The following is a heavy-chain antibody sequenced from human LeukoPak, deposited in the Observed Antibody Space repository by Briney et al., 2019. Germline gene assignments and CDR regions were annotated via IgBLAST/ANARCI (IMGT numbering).Heavy chain of an antibody. V-gene: IGHV3-74*01. CDR2: VDHDGSGT. Sequence: PGGSLRLSCVASGFRFTSYWMHWVRQPPGKGLVWFSRVDHDGSGTAYADSVTGRFTMSRDNAKNTVYLQMNNLRVEDTAVYFCLTDLGWGQGTLVTVSS. J-gene: IGHJ4*02. CDR1: GFRFTSYW. D-gene: IGHD4-17*01. CDR3: LTDLG.